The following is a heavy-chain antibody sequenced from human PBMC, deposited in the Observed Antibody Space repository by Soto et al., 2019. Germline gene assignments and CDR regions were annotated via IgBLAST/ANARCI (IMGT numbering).Heavy chain of an antibody. J-gene: IGHJ3*02. V-gene: IGHV3-13*01. D-gene: IGHD4-17*01. CDR3: ARRRGGYDFIDHDDYGDYRDAFDI. CDR2: IGTAGDT. CDR1: GFTFSSYD. Sequence: GGSLRLSCAASGFTFSSYDMHWVRQATGKGLEWVSAIGTAGDTYYPGSVKGRFTISRENAKNSLYLQMNSLRAEDTAVYYCARRRGGYDFIDHDDYGDYRDAFDIWGQGTMVTVSS.